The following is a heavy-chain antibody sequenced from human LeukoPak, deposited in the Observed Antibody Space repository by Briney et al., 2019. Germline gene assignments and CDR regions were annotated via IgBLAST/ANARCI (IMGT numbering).Heavy chain of an antibody. CDR2: INPNSGGT. Sequence: ASVKISCKASGYSFTDYYMHWVRQAPGQGLEWMGWINPNSGGTNSAQKFQGRVTMTRDTSITTVYMEVSWLTSDDTAIYYCARADRLHGGPYLIGPWGQGTLVTVSS. J-gene: IGHJ5*02. CDR3: ARADRLHGGPYLIGP. CDR1: GYSFTDYY. V-gene: IGHV1-2*02. D-gene: IGHD2-21*01.